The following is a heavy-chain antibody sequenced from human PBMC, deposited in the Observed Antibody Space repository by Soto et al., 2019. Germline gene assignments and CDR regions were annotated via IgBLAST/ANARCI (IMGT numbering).Heavy chain of an antibody. V-gene: IGHV3-23*01. CDR1: GFTFSSYG. Sequence: PGGSLRLSCAASGFTFSSYGMSWVRQAPGKGLEWVSLITGSGGSTFYADSVKGRFTISRDNAKNTLYLQMNSLRVDDTALYYCAKAATITTLYYFDSWGQGTPVTVSS. J-gene: IGHJ4*02. CDR2: ITGSGGST. D-gene: IGHD4-4*01. CDR3: AKAATITTLYYFDS.